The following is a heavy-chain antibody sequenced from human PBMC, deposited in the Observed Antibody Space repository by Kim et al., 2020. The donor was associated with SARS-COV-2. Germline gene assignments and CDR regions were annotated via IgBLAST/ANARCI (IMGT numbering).Heavy chain of an antibody. D-gene: IGHD6-13*01. CDR3: AKGVAAAGYYGLDV. V-gene: IGHV3-33*06. CDR1: GFTFSTHG. Sequence: GXSLRLSCVSSGFTFSTHGMYWVRQGPAKGLEWVAYIWYDGSNEDYGDSVRGRFTISRDNSKRTVYLEMNSLRVDDTAVYYCAKGVAAAGYYGLDVCGQG. J-gene: IGHJ6*02. CDR2: IWYDGSNE.